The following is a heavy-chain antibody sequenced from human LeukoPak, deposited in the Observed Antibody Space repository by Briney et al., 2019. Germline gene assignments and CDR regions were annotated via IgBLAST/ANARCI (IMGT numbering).Heavy chain of an antibody. CDR1: GYTFTGYY. CDR3: ARVFGYGSSSRAPYYYYGMDV. CDR2: INPNSGGT. V-gene: IGHV1-2*02. Sequence: ASVKVSCKASGYTFTGYYMHWVRQAPGQGLEWMGWINPNSGGTNYAQKFQGRVTMTRDTSISTAYMELSRLRSDDTAVYYCARVFGYGSSSRAPYYYYGMDVWGQGTTVTVSS. J-gene: IGHJ6*02. D-gene: IGHD6-6*01.